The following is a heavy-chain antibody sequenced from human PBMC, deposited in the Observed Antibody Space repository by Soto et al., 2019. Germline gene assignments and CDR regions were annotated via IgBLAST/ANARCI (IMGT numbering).Heavy chain of an antibody. CDR1: GGSISSYY. V-gene: IGHV4-4*07. CDR3: ARDSPVRGSYYGGGAFDI. D-gene: IGHD1-26*01. J-gene: IGHJ3*02. CDR2: IYTSGST. Sequence: QVQLQESGPGLVKPSETLSLTCTVSGGSISSYYWSWIRQPAGKGLEWIGRIYTSGSTNYNPSLKSRVTMSVDTSKTQFSLKLSSVTAADTAVYYCARDSPVRGSYYGGGAFDIWGQGTMVTVSS.